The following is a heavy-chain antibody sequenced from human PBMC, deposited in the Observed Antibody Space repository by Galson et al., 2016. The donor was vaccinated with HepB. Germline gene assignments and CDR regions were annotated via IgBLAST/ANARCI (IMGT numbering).Heavy chain of an antibody. J-gene: IGHJ5*02. Sequence: SLRLSCAASGFSFSDYWMHWVRQPPGKAPVWLSRINSDGSNTNDAASVKGRFTISRDNTKNTLYLQMDSLRGEDTAMYYCVRARGRRWFDHWGLGTLVTVSS. CDR3: VRARGRRWFDH. CDR1: GFSFSDYW. V-gene: IGHV3-74*01. D-gene: IGHD3-16*01. CDR2: INSDGSNT.